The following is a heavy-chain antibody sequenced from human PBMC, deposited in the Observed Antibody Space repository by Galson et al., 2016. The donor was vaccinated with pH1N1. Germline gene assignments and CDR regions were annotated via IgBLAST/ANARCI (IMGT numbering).Heavy chain of an antibody. CDR2: IYWDDDK. Sequence: PALVTPTQTLTLTCTFSGFSLSTSGVGVGWIRQPPGKALEWLALIYWDDDKRYSPSLKSRLSITEDTSKSQVVLKKATMDPADTATYYSVHSTRIRGYCGGAPFYLYYIETWRQATLVTVYS. CDR1: GFSLSTSGVG. D-gene: IGHD2-21*01. V-gene: IGHV2-5*02. CDR3: VHSTRIRGYCGGAPFYLYYIET. J-gene: IGHJ4*02.